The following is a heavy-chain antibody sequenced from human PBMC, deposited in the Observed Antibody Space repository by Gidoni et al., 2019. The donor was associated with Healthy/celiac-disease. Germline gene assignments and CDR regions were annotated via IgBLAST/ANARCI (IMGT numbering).Heavy chain of an antibody. CDR1: GFTFSNAW. D-gene: IGHD2-2*01. CDR2: IKSKTDGGTT. J-gene: IGHJ4*02. V-gene: IGHV3-15*07. CDR3: TTDPVGVVPAAIGDY. Sequence: EVQLVESGGGLVKPGGSLRLSCAASGFTFSNAWMNWVRQAPGKGLEWVVRIKSKTDGGTTDYAAPVKGRFTISRDDSKNTLYLQMNSLKTEDTAVYYCTTDPVGVVPAAIGDYWGQGTLVTVSS.